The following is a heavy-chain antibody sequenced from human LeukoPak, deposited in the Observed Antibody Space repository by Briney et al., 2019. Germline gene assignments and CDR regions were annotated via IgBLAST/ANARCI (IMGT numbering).Heavy chain of an antibody. J-gene: IGHJ4*02. CDR2: VTASARRT. V-gene: IGHV3-23*01. CDR1: GFTFSSYA. Sequence: PGGSLRLSCAASGFTFSSYAMSWVRLAPGKGLEWVSTVTASARRTYYADSVQGRFTISRDNSNNTLFLQVNSLRADDTAVYHCAKWGFSDRSGANFHSWGQGTLVTVSS. D-gene: IGHD3-22*01. CDR3: AKWGFSDRSGANFHS.